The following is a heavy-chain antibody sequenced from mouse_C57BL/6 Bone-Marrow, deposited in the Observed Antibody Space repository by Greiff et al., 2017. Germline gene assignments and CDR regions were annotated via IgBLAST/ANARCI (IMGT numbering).Heavy chain of an antibody. D-gene: IGHD2-13*01. Sequence: QVQLQQPGAELVKPGASVKLSCKASGYTFTSYWMHWVKQRPGQGLEWIGMIHPNSGSTNYNEKFRSKATLTVDKSSSTAYMQLSSLTSEDSAVYYCARRLLWYFDVWGTGTTVTVSS. V-gene: IGHV1-64*01. CDR3: ARRLLWYFDV. CDR2: IHPNSGST. J-gene: IGHJ1*03. CDR1: GYTFTSYW.